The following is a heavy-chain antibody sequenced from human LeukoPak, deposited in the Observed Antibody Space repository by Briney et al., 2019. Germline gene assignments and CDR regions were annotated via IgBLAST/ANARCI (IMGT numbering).Heavy chain of an antibody. D-gene: IGHD3-3*01. CDR3: ARRYYDFWSGPERGSYFDY. J-gene: IGHJ4*02. CDR1: SYSISSGYY. CDR2: IYHSGST. V-gene: IGHV4-38-2*01. Sequence: SETLSLTCAVSSYSISSGYYWGWLRQPPGKGLEWIGIIYHSGSTYYNPSLKSRVTISVDTSKNPFSLQLSCVTAEATAVYYCARRYYDFWSGPERGSYFDYGGRGTLVTVSS.